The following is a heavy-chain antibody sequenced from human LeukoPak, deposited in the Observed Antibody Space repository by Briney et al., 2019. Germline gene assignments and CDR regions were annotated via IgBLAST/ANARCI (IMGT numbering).Heavy chain of an antibody. Sequence: GRSLRLSCAASGFTFSSYAMHWVRQAPGKELEWAAVISYDGSNKYYADSVKGRFTISRDNSKNTLYLQMNSLRAEDTAVYYCARADYGDYEVDYWGQGTLVTVSS. J-gene: IGHJ4*02. V-gene: IGHV3-30-3*01. CDR1: GFTFSSYA. CDR2: ISYDGSNK. D-gene: IGHD4-17*01. CDR3: ARADYGDYEVDY.